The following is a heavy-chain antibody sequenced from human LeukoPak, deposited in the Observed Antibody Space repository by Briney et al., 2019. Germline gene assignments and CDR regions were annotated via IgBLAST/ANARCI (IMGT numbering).Heavy chain of an antibody. CDR1: GFTFSSYE. CDR2: ISSSGSTI. CDR3: ARPTTVTTGYFDY. J-gene: IGHJ4*02. V-gene: IGHV3-48*03. Sequence: GGSLRLSCAASGFTFSSYEMNWVRQAPGKGLEWVSYISSSGSTIYYADSAKGRFTISRDNAKNSLYLQMNSLRAEDTAVYYCARPTTVTTGYFDYWGQGTLVTVSS. D-gene: IGHD4-17*01.